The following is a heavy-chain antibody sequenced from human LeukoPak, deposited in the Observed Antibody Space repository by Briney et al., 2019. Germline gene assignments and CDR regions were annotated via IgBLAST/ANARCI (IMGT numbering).Heavy chain of an antibody. CDR2: INPNSGGT. CDR1: GYTFTGYY. V-gene: IGHV1-2*02. J-gene: IGHJ4*02. Sequence: ASVKVSCKASGYTFTGYYMNWVRQAPGQGLEWMGWINPNSGGTNYAQKFQGRVTMTRDTSTSTAYMELSRLRSDDTAVYYCARSIAAAGGDIDYWGQGTLVTVSS. CDR3: ARSIAAAGGDIDY. D-gene: IGHD6-13*01.